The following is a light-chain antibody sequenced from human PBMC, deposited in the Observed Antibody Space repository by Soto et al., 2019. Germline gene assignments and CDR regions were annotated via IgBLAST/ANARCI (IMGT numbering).Light chain of an antibody. Sequence: DIVMTQSPDSLAVSLGERATINCKSSQSVLYSSNNKNYLAWYQQKPGQPPKLLIYWASTRESGVPDRFSGGGSGTDFTLTITSLQAEDVAVYYCQQYYSVAITFGQGTRLEIK. CDR1: QSVLYSSNNKNY. CDR2: WAS. V-gene: IGKV4-1*01. J-gene: IGKJ5*01. CDR3: QQYYSVAIT.